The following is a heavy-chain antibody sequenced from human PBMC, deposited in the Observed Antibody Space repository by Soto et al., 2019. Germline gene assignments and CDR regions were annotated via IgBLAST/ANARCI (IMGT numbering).Heavy chain of an antibody. V-gene: IGHV1-18*01. D-gene: IGHD1-1*01. CDR1: GYTFTSYG. Sequence: QVHLVQSGAEVKKPGASVKVSCKGSGYTFTSYGITWVRQAPGQGLEWMGWISAHNGNTDYAQRLQGRVTVTRDTSTSTXYMELRXLXXXDTAVYYCARGRYGDYWGQGALVTVSS. J-gene: IGHJ4*02. CDR3: ARGRYGDY. CDR2: ISAHNGNT.